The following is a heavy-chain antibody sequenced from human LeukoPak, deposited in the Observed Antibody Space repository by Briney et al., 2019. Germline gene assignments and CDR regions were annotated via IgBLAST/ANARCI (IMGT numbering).Heavy chain of an antibody. CDR2: IKSDGSSR. CDR1: GFTFSSYW. V-gene: IGHV3-74*01. Sequence: QPGGSLRLSCAASGFTFSSYWMHWVRQAPGKGLVWVSRIKSDGSSRIYADSVKGRSTISRDNAKNTLYLQMNSLRAEDTAVYYCARGQRKVGAIDYWGQGTLVTVSS. J-gene: IGHJ4*02. D-gene: IGHD1-26*01. CDR3: ARGQRKVGAIDY.